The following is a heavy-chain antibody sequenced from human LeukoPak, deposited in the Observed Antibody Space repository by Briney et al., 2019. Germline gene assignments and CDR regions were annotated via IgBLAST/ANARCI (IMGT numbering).Heavy chain of an antibody. D-gene: IGHD3-10*01. CDR2: IIPIFGTA. CDR3: ARGIYYGSGSSGFRFDP. CDR1: GGTFSSYA. Sequence: GASVKVSCKAPGGTFSSYAISWVRQAPGQGLEWMGGIIPIFGTANYAQKFQGRVTITADESTSTVYMELSSLRSEDTAVYYCARGIYYGSGSSGFRFDPWGQGTLVTVSS. J-gene: IGHJ5*02. V-gene: IGHV1-69*01.